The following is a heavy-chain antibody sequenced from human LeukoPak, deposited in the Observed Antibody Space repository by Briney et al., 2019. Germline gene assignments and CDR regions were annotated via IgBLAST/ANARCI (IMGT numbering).Heavy chain of an antibody. D-gene: IGHD3-16*01. CDR1: DDSISDYY. Sequence: SETLSLTCTVSDDSISDYYRGWIRQPPGKGLEWIGYLYNSGRSTYNPSLKSRVTISADTSKNHFSLKLNSVTTADTAVYYCTRGAGWLIDYWGQGILVTVSS. CDR2: LYNSGRS. CDR3: TRGAGWLIDY. J-gene: IGHJ4*02. V-gene: IGHV4-59*01.